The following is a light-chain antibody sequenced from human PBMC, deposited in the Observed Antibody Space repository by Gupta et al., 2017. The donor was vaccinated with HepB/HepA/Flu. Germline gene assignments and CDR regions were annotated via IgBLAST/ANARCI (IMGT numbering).Light chain of an antibody. CDR3: RHSYSTPLT. Sequence: DIQLTQSPSSLSASVGDRVTITCRASQSISSYLNWYQQKPGKAPKLLIYASSSLQSGVPSRFSGSGSVTYFTRTISSLQPEDFATYYCRHSYSTPLTFGGGTKVEIK. CDR2: ASS. CDR1: QSISSY. J-gene: IGKJ4*01. V-gene: IGKV1-39*01.